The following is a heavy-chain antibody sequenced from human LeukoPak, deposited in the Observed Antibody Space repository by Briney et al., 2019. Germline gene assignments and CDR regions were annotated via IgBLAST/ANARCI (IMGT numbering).Heavy chain of an antibody. Sequence: GGSLRLSCAASGFTFSSSGMHWVRQAPGKGLEWVAVIWYDGSDKYSADSVKGRFTIARDNSKNTLYLQMNSLRAEDTAVYFCARDMGRAWYGPPDYWGQGTLVTVSS. CDR1: GFTFSSSG. J-gene: IGHJ4*02. D-gene: IGHD6-13*01. CDR3: ARDMGRAWYGPPDY. V-gene: IGHV3-33*01. CDR2: IWYDGSDK.